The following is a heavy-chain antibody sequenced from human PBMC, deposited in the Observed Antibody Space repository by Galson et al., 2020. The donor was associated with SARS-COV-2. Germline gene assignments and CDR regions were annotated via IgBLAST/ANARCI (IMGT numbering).Heavy chain of an antibody. V-gene: IGHV3-21*06. Sequence: KIGESLKISCVVSGYTFSDYAFNWVRQAPGKGLEWVSSASSSGRNYIYYADSVKGRFTISRDNAKNPLYLEMNSLRTEDTAVYYCVRDIASHEDGGDHFEYWGQGTLVSVAS. CDR2: ASSSGRNYI. CDR3: VRDIASHEDGGDHFEY. CDR1: GYTFSDYA. D-gene: IGHD2-21*02. J-gene: IGHJ4*02.